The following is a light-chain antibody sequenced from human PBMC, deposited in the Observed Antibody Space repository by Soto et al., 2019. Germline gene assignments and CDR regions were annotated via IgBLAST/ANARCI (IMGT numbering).Light chain of an antibody. Sequence: QSALTQPASVSGSPGQSITISCTGTSSDIGSYDFVSWYQQHPDKAPKLMIYDVSNRPSGVTDRFSGSMSDNTASLTISGLQAEDEADYSGCSYTNTTTLVVFGGGTKVTVL. CDR1: SSDIGSYDF. J-gene: IGLJ2*01. V-gene: IGLV2-14*03. CDR2: DVS. CDR3: CSYTNTTTLVV.